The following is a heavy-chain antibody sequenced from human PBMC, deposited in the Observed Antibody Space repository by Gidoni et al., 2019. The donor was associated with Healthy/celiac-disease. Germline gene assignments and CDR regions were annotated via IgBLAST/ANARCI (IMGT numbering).Heavy chain of an antibody. CDR1: GFPFAHSA. CDR2: ISWNSGSI. J-gene: IGHJ4*02. D-gene: IGHD6-13*01. V-gene: IGHV3-9*01. Sequence: ELQLVESGGGLVQPGRSLRLSCAASGFPFAHSAMHWVRQAPGKGLEWVSGISWNSGSICYADAVKCRFTISRDNAKNSLYLQMNSLRAEDTALYYCAKDISGLQQQLVPYFDYWGQGTLVTVSS. CDR3: AKDISGLQQQLVPYFDY.